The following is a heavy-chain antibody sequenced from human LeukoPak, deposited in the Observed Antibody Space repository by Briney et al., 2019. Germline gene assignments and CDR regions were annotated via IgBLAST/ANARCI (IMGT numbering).Heavy chain of an antibody. J-gene: IGHJ4*02. V-gene: IGHV3-30*04. D-gene: IGHD3-3*01. CDR2: ISYDGSDK. CDR3: ARDYDFWSGYYRRKGFDY. Sequence: GGSLRLSCAASGFTFSSYAMHRVRQAPGKGLEWVALISYDGSDKYDADSVKGRFTISRVNSKNTLYLQMNSLRAEDTAVYYCARDYDFWSGYYRRKGFDYWGQGTLVTVPS. CDR1: GFTFSSYA.